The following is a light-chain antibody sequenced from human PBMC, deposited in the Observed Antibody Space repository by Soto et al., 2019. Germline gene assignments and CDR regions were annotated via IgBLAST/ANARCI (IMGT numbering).Light chain of an antibody. V-gene: IGKV3-20*01. CDR1: QTIVSHY. CDR3: QHFGTSSST. Sequence: DIVLTQSPGTLSVSPGERATLSCRASQTIVSHYLAWYQQKPGQTPRLLIFGASSRATGIPDRFSGSGSGTEFTLTISRLEPEDSAVYYCQHFGTSSSTFGQGTKVEIK. J-gene: IGKJ2*01. CDR2: GAS.